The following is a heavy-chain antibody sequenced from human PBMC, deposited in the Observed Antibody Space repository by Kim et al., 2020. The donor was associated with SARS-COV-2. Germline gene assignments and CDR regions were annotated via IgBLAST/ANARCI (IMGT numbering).Heavy chain of an antibody. D-gene: IGHD3-10*01. Sequence: ASVKVSCKASGYTFTSYYMHWVRQAPGQGLEWMGIINPSGGSTSYARKFQGRVTMTSDTSTSTVYMELSSLRSEDTAVYYCARVGYGSGRGKAFDIWGQGTMVTVSS. CDR3: ARVGYGSGRGKAFDI. CDR1: GYTFTSYY. V-gene: IGHV1-46*01. CDR2: INPSGGST. J-gene: IGHJ3*02.